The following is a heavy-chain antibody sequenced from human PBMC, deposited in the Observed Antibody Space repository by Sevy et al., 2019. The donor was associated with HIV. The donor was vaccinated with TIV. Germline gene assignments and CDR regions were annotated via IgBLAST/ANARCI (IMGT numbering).Heavy chain of an antibody. D-gene: IGHD3-10*01. CDR2: ISSSSSYI. CDR3: ASPYSYGSGSYSPTSLGFGY. CDR1: GFTFSSYS. V-gene: IGHV3-21*01. J-gene: IGHJ4*02. Sequence: GGSLRLSCAASGFTFSSYSMNWVRQAPGKGLEWVSSISSSSSYIYYADSVKGRFTISRDNAKNSLYLQMNSLRAEDTAVYYCASPYSYGSGSYSPTSLGFGYWGQGTLVTVSS.